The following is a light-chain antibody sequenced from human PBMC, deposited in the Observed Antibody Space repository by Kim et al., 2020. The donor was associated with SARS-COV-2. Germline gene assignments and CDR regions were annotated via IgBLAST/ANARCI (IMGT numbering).Light chain of an antibody. CDR3: QVWDSAGDHRV. CDR1: NIGSKS. J-gene: IGLJ3*02. CDR2: FDS. V-gene: IGLV3-21*04. Sequence: APGKTASMTCGGNNIGSKSVHWYQQRPGQAPVLVIYFDSDRPAGIPERFSGSNSGNTATLTISSVEAGDEAAYYCQVWDSAGDHRVFGGGTKLTVL.